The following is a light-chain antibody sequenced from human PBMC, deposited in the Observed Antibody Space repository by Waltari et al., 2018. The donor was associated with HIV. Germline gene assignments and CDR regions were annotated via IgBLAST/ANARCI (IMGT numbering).Light chain of an antibody. J-gene: IGKJ4*01. Sequence: DIQLTQSPSFLSASVGDRVTITCRASQGISSHLAWYQQKPGKAPKLLIFAASTLQSGVPSTFSGSRSGTEFTLTISSLQPEDFATYFCQQLNSYPLTFGGRTKVEIK. V-gene: IGKV1-9*01. CDR1: QGISSH. CDR3: QQLNSYPLT. CDR2: AAS.